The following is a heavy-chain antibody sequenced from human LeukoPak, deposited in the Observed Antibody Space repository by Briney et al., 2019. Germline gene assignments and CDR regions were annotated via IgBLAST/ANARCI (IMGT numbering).Heavy chain of an antibody. Sequence: SETLSLTCSVSASSFRSDYSWGWIRQPPGKGLEWIGSIYYSGSTYYNPSLKSRVTISVDTSKNQFSLKLSSVTAADTAVYYCASLPPEESPVFWSFDYWGQGTLVTVSS. CDR2: IYYSGST. J-gene: IGHJ4*02. CDR3: ASLPPEESPVFWSFDY. V-gene: IGHV4-38-2*02. CDR1: ASSFRSDYS. D-gene: IGHD3-3*01.